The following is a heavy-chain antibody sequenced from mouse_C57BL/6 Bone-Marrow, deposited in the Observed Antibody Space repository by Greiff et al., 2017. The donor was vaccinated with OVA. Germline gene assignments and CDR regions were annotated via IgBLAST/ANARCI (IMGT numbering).Heavy chain of an antibody. CDR2: ISYDGSN. J-gene: IGHJ2*01. Sequence: DVHLVESGPGLVKPSQSLSLTCSVPGYSITSGYYWNWIRQFPGNKLEWMGYISYDGSNNHNPSHKNPISITRDTSKNQFFLKLNSVTTEDTATSYCTRELGSWVSFDYWGQGTTLTVSS. D-gene: IGHD4-1*01. CDR3: TRELGSWVSFDY. V-gene: IGHV3-6*01. CDR1: GYSITSGYY.